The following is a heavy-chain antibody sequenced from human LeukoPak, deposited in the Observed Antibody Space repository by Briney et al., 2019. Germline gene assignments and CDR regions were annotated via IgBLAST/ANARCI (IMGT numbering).Heavy chain of an antibody. Sequence: ASVKVSCKASGYNFTSYGISWVRQAPGQGLEWVGWISVYDGHTNYAQNLQGRVTMTTDASTSTVYMDLRSLRSDDTAVYYCARDRTRGVMLGASDIWGQGTEVTVSS. V-gene: IGHV1-18*01. D-gene: IGHD3-16*01. CDR1: GYNFTSYG. CDR3: ARDRTRGVMLGASDI. J-gene: IGHJ3*02. CDR2: ISVYDGHT.